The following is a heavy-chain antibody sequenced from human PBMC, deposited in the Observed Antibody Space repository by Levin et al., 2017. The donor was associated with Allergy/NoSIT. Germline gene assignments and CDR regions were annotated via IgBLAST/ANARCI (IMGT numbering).Heavy chain of an antibody. Sequence: AASVKVSCAASGFTFTSYTMTWVRQAPGRGLEWVSTLRYSGDTTHYADSVKGRFTISRDGSRDTLFLQMNSLRPEDTAVYYCAKGVSSGSPYRAFDMWGQGTMVTVSS. V-gene: IGHV3-23*01. CDR2: LRYSGDTT. CDR3: AKGVSSGSPYRAFDM. D-gene: IGHD1-26*01. CDR1: GFTFTSYT. J-gene: IGHJ3*02.